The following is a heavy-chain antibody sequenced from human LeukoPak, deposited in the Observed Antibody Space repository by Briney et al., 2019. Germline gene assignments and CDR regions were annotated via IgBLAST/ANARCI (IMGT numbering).Heavy chain of an antibody. D-gene: IGHD6-19*01. V-gene: IGHV3-30*02. CDR2: IRYDGSNK. J-gene: IGHJ4*02. CDR3: AKVYSSGSYYFDY. CDR1: GFSFSSYG. Sequence: GGSLRLSCAASGFSFSSYGMHWVRQGPGKGLEWVAFIRYDGSNKYYADSVKGRFTISRDNSKNTLYLQMNSLRAEDTAVYYCAKVYSSGSYYFDYWGQGTLVTVSS.